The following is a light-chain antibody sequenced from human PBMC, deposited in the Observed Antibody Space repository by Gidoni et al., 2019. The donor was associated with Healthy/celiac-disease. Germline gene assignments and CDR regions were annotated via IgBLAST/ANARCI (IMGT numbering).Light chain of an antibody. Sequence: AIRMTQSPSSFTASTGDRVTLTCRASQGLSSYVAWYQQKPGKAPKLLIYAASNLQSGVPSRFSGSGSGKDFTLTIRCLQSEDFATYYCQQYYSYPLTFXGXTKVEIK. CDR1: QGLSSY. CDR3: QQYYSYPLT. CDR2: AAS. V-gene: IGKV1-8*01. J-gene: IGKJ4*01.